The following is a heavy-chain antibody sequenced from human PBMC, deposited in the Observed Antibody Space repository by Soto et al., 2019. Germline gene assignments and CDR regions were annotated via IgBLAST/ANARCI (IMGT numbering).Heavy chain of an antibody. CDR2: IWYDGSNK. CDR3: ARDLRNGSSVGNWFDP. Sequence: GGSLRLSCAASGFTFSSYGMHWVRQAPGKGLEWVAVIWYDGSNKYYADSVKGRFTISRDNSKNTLYLQMNSLRAEDTAVYYCARDLRNGSSVGNWFDPWGQGTLVTVSS. V-gene: IGHV3-33*01. D-gene: IGHD1-26*01. J-gene: IGHJ5*02. CDR1: GFTFSSYG.